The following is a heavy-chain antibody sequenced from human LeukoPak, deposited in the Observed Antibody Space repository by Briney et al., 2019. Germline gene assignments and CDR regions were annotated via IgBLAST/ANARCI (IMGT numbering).Heavy chain of an antibody. V-gene: IGHV3-9*01. J-gene: IGHJ4*02. CDR1: RFTFSSYA. Sequence: GRSLRLSCAASRFTFSSYAMHWVRQPPGKGLEWVSGISWNSGSIDYADSVKGRFTISRDNAKNSLYLQMNSLRVEDTAFYYCAKDNRRYYTSGPNPDSLHWGQGALVTVSS. D-gene: IGHD6-19*01. CDR2: ISWNSGSI. CDR3: AKDNRRYYTSGPNPDSLH.